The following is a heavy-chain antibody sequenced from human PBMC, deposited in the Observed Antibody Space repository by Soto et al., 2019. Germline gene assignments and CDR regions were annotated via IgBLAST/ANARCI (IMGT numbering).Heavy chain of an antibody. J-gene: IGHJ6*02. CDR3: ATASTNYYCYYGMDA. CDR1: GYSFSSYW. CDR2: IDPRDSET. V-gene: IGHV5-51*01. D-gene: IGHD1-1*01. Sequence: GESLKISCKASGYSFSSYWIGWVRQMPGKGLEWMGIIDPRDSETRYSPSFQGQVTISVDKFINTAYLQWSSLKASDTAMYYCATASTNYYCYYGMDAWGQGTTVTVSS.